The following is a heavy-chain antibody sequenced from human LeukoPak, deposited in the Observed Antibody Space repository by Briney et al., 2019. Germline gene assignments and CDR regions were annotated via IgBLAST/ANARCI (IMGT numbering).Heavy chain of an antibody. CDR3: ARDAGGDPEGYYYYYVDV. CDR2: IYHSGST. D-gene: IGHD2-21*02. Sequence: SETLSLTCTVSGYSISSGYYWGWIRPPPGKGLEWIGSIYHSGSTYYNPSLKSRVTISVDTSKNQFSLKLSSVTAADTAVYYCARDAGGDPEGYYYYYVDVWGKGTTVTISS. J-gene: IGHJ6*03. CDR1: GYSISSGYY. V-gene: IGHV4-38-2*02.